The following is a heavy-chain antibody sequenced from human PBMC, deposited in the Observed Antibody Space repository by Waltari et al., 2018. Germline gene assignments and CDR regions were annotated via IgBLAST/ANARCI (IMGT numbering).Heavy chain of an antibody. CDR1: GFSFRSYG. J-gene: IGHJ4*02. CDR3: ASGGKIVVVPADY. Sequence: QAQLVESGGGVVHPGGSRRLSCTASGFSFRSYGMHWVRQTPGKGLEWVAFIRYDGSDKYYADSVKGRFTISRDTSKNTLYLQMNSLRSEDTAVYYCASGGKIVVVPADYWGQGTLVTVSS. CDR2: IRYDGSDK. V-gene: IGHV3-30*02. D-gene: IGHD2-2*01.